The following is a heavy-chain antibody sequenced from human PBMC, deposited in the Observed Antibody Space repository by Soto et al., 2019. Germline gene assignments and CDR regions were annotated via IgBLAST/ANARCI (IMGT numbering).Heavy chain of an antibody. Sequence: QVTLKESGPALVQPTETLTLTCTVSGFSLTTGKMGVSWIRQPPGKSLEWLAHIFSYNERSYSTSLQGRLTISKDTSGSQVVLSMTNVDPVDTATYYCARMKVDSYQFYYAMDVWGQGTTVTVSS. CDR2: IFSYNER. CDR3: ARMKVDSYQFYYAMDV. CDR1: GFSLTTGKMG. D-gene: IGHD3-9*01. J-gene: IGHJ6*02. V-gene: IGHV2-26*01.